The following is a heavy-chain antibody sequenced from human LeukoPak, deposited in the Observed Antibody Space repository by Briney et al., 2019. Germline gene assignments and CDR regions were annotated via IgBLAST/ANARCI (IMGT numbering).Heavy chain of an antibody. J-gene: IGHJ4*02. CDR3: ARDAIFGLYFDY. D-gene: IGHD3/OR15-3a*01. CDR2: INPSGGST. CDR1: GYTFTGYY. Sequence: ASVKVSCKASGYTFTGYYIHWVRQAPGQGLEWMGIINPSGGSTSYAQKFQGRVTMTRDMSTSTVYMELSSLRSEDTAVYYCARDAIFGLYFDYWGQGTLVTVSS. V-gene: IGHV1-46*01.